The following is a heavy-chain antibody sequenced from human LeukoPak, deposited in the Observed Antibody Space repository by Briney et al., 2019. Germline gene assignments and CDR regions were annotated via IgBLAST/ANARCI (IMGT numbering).Heavy chain of an antibody. CDR3: AREKQQLPTCDAFDI. Sequence: WGSVKVSCKASGYTFTGYYMHWVRQAPGQGLEGMGWINPNSGGTNYAQKFQGWVTMTRDTSISTAYMELSRLRPDDTAVYYCAREKQQLPTCDAFDIWGQGTMVTVSA. J-gene: IGHJ3*02. CDR1: GYTFTGYY. CDR2: INPNSGGT. D-gene: IGHD6-13*01. V-gene: IGHV1-2*04.